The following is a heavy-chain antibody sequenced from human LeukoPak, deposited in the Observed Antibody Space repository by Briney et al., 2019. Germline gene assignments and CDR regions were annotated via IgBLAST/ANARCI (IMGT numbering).Heavy chain of an antibody. D-gene: IGHD2-15*01. CDR2: ISAYNGNT. Sequence: ASVTVSCKASGYTFTSYGISWVRQAPGQGLEWMGWISAYNGNTNYAQKLQGRVTMTTDTSTSTAYMELRSLRSDDTAVYYCARDIVVVVAARFDYWGQGTLVTVSS. J-gene: IGHJ4*02. V-gene: IGHV1-18*04. CDR3: ARDIVVVVAARFDY. CDR1: GYTFTSYG.